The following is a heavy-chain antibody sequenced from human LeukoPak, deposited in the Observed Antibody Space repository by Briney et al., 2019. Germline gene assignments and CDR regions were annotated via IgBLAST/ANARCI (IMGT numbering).Heavy chain of an antibody. J-gene: IGHJ6*02. V-gene: IGHV4-61*01. CDR2: IYYSGST. D-gene: IGHD3-10*01. Sequence: SPSETLSLICTVSGGSISSGSYYWSWIRQPPGKGLEWIGYIYYSGSTNYNPSLKSRVTISVDTSKNQCSLKLSSVTAADTAVYYCARDSIKEFYGMDVWGQGTTVTVSS. CDR1: GGSISSGSYY. CDR3: ARDSIKEFYGMDV.